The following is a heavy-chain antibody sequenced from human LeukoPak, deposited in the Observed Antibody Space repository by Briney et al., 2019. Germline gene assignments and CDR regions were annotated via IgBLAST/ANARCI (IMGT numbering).Heavy chain of an antibody. V-gene: IGHV1-3*03. CDR1: GYTFTTYI. Sequence: ASVKVSCKTSGYTFTTYIIHWVRQAPGQRLEWMGWINAGNGNTKYSQEFQGRVTITSDTSASTAYMELSSLKPEDMAVYYCARQNPMTDFDYWGQGTLVTVSS. D-gene: IGHD2-21*02. CDR3: ARQNPMTDFDY. CDR2: INAGNGNT. J-gene: IGHJ4*02.